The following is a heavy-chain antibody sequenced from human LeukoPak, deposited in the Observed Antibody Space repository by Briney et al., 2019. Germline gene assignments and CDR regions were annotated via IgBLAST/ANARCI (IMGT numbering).Heavy chain of an antibody. Sequence: SETLSLTCTVSGGSISSYSWSWIRQPPGKGLEWIGYIYYSGSTNYNPSLKSRVTISVDTSKNQFSLKLSSVTAADTAVYYCARHLRVVGYYYGMDVWGQGTTVTVSS. V-gene: IGHV4-59*08. CDR3: ARHLRVVGYYYGMDV. CDR2: IYYSGST. J-gene: IGHJ6*02. CDR1: GGSISSYS. D-gene: IGHD2-15*01.